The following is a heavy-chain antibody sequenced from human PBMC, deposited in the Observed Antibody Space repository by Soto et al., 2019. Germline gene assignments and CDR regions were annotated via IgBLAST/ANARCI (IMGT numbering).Heavy chain of an antibody. CDR2: IKGDGSEK. CDR1: GFTFSSHW. CDR3: AKDVR. J-gene: IGHJ1*01. Sequence: VHLVESGGDLVQPGGSLRLSCAASGFTFSSHWMSWVRQAPGKGLEWVANIKGDGSEKYYVDSVKGRFTISRDNAKNSLYLQMNSLRVEDTALYYCAKDVRWGQGTPVTVSS. V-gene: IGHV3-7*05.